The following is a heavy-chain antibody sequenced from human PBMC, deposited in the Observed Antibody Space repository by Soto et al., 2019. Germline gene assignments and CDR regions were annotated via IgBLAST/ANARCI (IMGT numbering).Heavy chain of an antibody. Sequence: EVKVVESGGGLVQPGGSLRLFCAASGFTFTTYWMHWVRQVPGKGLVWVSRIKGDGSSLSYADSVKGRFTISRDNVENTVYLQMGSLRADDTAVYYCARGLKNYYGVDVWGQGTTVTVSS. CDR1: GFTFTTYW. V-gene: IGHV3-74*01. CDR2: IKGDGSSL. J-gene: IGHJ6*02. CDR3: ARGLKNYYGVDV.